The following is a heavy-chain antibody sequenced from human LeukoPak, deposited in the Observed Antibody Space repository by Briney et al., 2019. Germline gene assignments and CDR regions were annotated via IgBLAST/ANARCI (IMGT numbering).Heavy chain of an antibody. D-gene: IGHD2-21*01. CDR2: VNSDGSNT. CDR1: GFTFNNHW. J-gene: IGHJ4*02. CDR3: ARGDRHGYFFDY. Sequence: GGSLRLSCAASGFTFNNHWIHWVRQAPGKGLVWVSRVNSDGSNTYYADSVKGRFTIPRDNAKNTLYLQMNSLRAEDTAVYYCARGDRHGYFFDYWGQGTLVTVSS. V-gene: IGHV3-74*01.